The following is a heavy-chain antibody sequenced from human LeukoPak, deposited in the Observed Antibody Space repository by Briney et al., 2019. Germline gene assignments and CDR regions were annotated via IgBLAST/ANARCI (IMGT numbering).Heavy chain of an antibody. CDR3: ARPYYYDSSGDAFDI. CDR1: GYTFTSYD. D-gene: IGHD3-22*01. Sequence: ASVKVSCKASGYTFTSYDINWVRQATGQGLEWMGWMNPNSGNTGYAQKFQGRVTMTRNTPISTAYMEPSSLRSEDTAVYYCARPYYYDSSGDAFDIWGQGTMVTVSS. V-gene: IGHV1-8*01. CDR2: MNPNSGNT. J-gene: IGHJ3*02.